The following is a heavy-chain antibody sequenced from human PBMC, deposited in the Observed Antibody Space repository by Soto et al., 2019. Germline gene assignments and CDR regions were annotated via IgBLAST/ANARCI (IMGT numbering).Heavy chain of an antibody. CDR3: ARAWGYYYGMDV. J-gene: IGHJ6*02. CDR1: GGSISSGDYY. D-gene: IGHD3-16*01. V-gene: IGHV4-30-4*01. CDR2: IYYSGST. Sequence: SETLSLTCTVSGGSISSGDYYWSWIRQPPGKGLEWIGYIYYSGSTYYNPSLKSRVTISVDTSKNQFSLKLSSVTAADTAVYYCARAWGYYYGMDVWGQGTTVTVSS.